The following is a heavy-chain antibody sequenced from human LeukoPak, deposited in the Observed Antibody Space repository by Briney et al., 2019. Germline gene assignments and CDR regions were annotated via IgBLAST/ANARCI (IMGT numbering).Heavy chain of an antibody. J-gene: IGHJ4*02. CDR3: ARGNYYDSSRHYYDIGGHFDY. Sequence: SETLSLTCTVSGGSISSSSYYWGWIRQPPGKGLEWIGSIYYSGSTYYNPSLKSRVTISVDTSKNQFSLKLSSVTAADTAVYDCARGNYYDSSRHYYDIGGHFDYWGQGTLVTVSS. D-gene: IGHD3-22*01. CDR2: IYYSGST. CDR1: GGSISSSSYY. V-gene: IGHV4-39*01.